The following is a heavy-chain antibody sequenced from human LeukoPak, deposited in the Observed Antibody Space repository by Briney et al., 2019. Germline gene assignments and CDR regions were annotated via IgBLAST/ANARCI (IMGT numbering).Heavy chain of an antibody. CDR1: GFTFSSYS. CDR2: ISSSSSHI. V-gene: IGHV3-21*01. CDR3: AGGGTRFLEWLLTYGEYFQH. Sequence: GGSLRLSCAASGFTFSSYSMNWVRQAPGKGLEWVSSISSSSSHIYYADSVKGRFTISRDNAKNSLYLQMNSLRAEDTAVYYCAGGGTRFLEWLLTYGEYFQHWGQGTLVTVSS. J-gene: IGHJ1*01. D-gene: IGHD3-3*01.